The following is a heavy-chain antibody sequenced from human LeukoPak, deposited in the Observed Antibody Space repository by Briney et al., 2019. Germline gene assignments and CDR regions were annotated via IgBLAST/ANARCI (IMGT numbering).Heavy chain of an antibody. V-gene: IGHV4-59*08. D-gene: IGHD4-11*01. CDR3: ARRSNYMDV. Sequence: PSETLSLTCTVSGGSINSDYGSWIRQPPGKGLEWIGYIYYIGGTNYNPSLKSRVTISLDTSKNQFSLNLRSVTAADTAVYYCARRSNYMDVWGKGTTVTVSS. J-gene: IGHJ6*03. CDR1: GGSINSDY. CDR2: IYYIGGT.